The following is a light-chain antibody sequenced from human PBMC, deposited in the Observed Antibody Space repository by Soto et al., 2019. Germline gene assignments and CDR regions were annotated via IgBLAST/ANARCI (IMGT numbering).Light chain of an antibody. J-gene: IGKJ3*01. CDR1: QSVSSY. Sequence: EIVLTQSPSTLSLSPGERATRSCRASQSVSSYLALYQQKPGQAPRLLIYDASNRATGIPARFSGSGSGTDFTLTISSLEPAEFAVYYCQQRSNWPRFTFGPGTKVDIK. CDR3: QQRSNWPRFT. V-gene: IGKV3-11*01. CDR2: DAS.